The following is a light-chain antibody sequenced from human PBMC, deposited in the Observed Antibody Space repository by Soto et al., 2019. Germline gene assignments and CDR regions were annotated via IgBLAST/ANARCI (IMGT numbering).Light chain of an antibody. CDR1: QSVSNY. Sequence: EIVLTQSPATLSLSPGERATLSCRACQSVSNYLAWYQQKPGQAPRLLIYDASNRATGIPARFSGSGSGTDFTLTISSLEPEDFAVYYCQQRSNWPRFTFGQGTK. V-gene: IGKV3-11*01. CDR3: QQRSNWPRFT. J-gene: IGKJ2*01. CDR2: DAS.